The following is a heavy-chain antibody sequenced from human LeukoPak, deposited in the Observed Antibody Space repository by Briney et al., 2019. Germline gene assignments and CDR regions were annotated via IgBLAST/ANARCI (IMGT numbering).Heavy chain of an antibody. J-gene: IGHJ4*02. CDR3: AQIYTYGSSQFDY. D-gene: IGHD5-18*01. CDR2: ISSSGSTI. V-gene: IGHV3-48*03. CDR1: VFIFSNYE. Sequence: PGGSLRLSCAASVFIFSNYEMNWVRQAPGEGLEWVSYISSSGSTIYYADTVKGRFTNSRENAKNSLYLQMNSLRAEDTAVYYCAQIYTYGSSQFDYWGQGTLVTVSS.